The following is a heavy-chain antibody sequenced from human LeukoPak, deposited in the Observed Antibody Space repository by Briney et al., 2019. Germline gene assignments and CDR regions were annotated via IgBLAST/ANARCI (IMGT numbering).Heavy chain of an antibody. D-gene: IGHD6-13*01. V-gene: IGHV4-59*08. Sequence: SETLSLTCTVSGGSISSYYWSWIRQPPGKGLEWIGHIYYSGSANHNPSLKSRVTISVDTSKIQFSLKLSSVTAADTAVYYCARGFSDNWYIYWGQGTLVTVSS. J-gene: IGHJ4*02. CDR2: IYYSGSA. CDR1: GGSISSYY. CDR3: ARGFSDNWYIY.